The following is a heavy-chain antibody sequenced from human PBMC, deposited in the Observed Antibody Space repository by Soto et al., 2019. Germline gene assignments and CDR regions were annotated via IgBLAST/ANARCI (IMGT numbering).Heavy chain of an antibody. CDR2: FKWNRGMI. CDR1: EFRFDDFV. D-gene: IGHD6-6*01. J-gene: IGHJ3*02. CDR3: AKDPSMEARNRAFEI. V-gene: IGHV3-9*01. Sequence: EVPLVESGGGLVQPGRSLRLSCVVSEFRFDDFVIHWVRQAPGKGLEWVSGFKWNRGMIAYADSVKGRFTISRDNAKNTLFLQMNSLRPEDTALYYCAKDPSMEARNRAFEIWGQGTMVTVSS.